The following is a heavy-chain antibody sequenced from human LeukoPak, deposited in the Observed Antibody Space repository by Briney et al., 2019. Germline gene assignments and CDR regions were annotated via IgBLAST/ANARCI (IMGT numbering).Heavy chain of an antibody. V-gene: IGHV6-1*01. CDR2: TYAGSS. Sequence: SQTLSLTCAISGDSVSRGAVAWNWIRQSPSRGLEWLGRTYAGSSQYAPSLRNRITISPDTSRNQFSLQLNSATPGDTALYYCARGANSTFDIWGQGTVVTVSS. J-gene: IGHJ3*02. CDR3: ARGANSTFDI. CDR1: GDSVSRGAVA.